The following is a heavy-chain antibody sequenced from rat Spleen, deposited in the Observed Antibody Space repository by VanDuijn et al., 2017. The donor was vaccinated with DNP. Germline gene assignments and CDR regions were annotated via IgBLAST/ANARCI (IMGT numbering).Heavy chain of an antibody. CDR2: ISYAGGST. Sequence: EVQLVESGGGLVQPGRSLKLSCAASGFTFSDYYMAWVRQAQTKGLELVAYISYAGGSTYHGDSVKGRFTISRDNAESTLYLQMNSLRSEDMATYFCARHGRRVFDYWGQGVMVTVSS. J-gene: IGHJ2*01. V-gene: IGHV5-22*01. CDR3: ARHGRRVFDY. CDR1: GFTFSDYY. D-gene: IGHD1-11*01.